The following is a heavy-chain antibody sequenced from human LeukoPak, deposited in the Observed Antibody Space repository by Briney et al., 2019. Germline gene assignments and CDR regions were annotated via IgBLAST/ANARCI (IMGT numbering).Heavy chain of an antibody. D-gene: IGHD3-10*02. CDR1: GFTFSNYW. CDR3: AELGITMIGGV. CDR2: ISSSGSTI. J-gene: IGHJ6*04. Sequence: GGSLRLSCAASGFTFSNYWMSWVRQAPGKGLEWVSYISSSGSTIYYADSVKGRFTISRDNAKNSLYLQMNSLRAEDTAVYYCAELGITMIGGVWGKGTTVTVSS. V-gene: IGHV3-48*04.